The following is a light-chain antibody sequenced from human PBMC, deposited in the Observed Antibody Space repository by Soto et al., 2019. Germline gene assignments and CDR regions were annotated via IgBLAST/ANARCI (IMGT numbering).Light chain of an antibody. J-gene: IGKJ4*01. V-gene: IGKV3-15*01. CDR1: QSVSSN. Sequence: EIVMTQSPVTLSVSPGERATLSCRASQSVSSNLAWYQQKPGQAPSLLIYGAFPRATGIPARFSGTGSGTEFTLTISSLQSEDVALYYCQQYNSWPLTFGGGTKVETK. CDR2: GAF. CDR3: QQYNSWPLT.